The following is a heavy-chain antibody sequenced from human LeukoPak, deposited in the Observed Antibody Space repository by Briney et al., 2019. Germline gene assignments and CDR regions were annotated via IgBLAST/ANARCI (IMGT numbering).Heavy chain of an antibody. V-gene: IGHV4-59*01. J-gene: IGHJ4*02. Sequence: SETLSLTCTVSGGSIDNSYYWSWIRQPPGKGLAWIGYIYYSGSTNYNPSLKSRVTISVDTSKNQFSLKLSSVTAADTAVYYCARGIYYDRSGFSPLAFDYWGLGTLVTVSS. D-gene: IGHD3-22*01. CDR3: ARGIYYDRSGFSPLAFDY. CDR2: IYYSGST. CDR1: GGSIDNSYY.